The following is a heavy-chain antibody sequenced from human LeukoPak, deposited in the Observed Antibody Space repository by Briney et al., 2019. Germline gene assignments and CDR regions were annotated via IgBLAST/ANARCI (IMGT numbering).Heavy chain of an antibody. CDR3: AKGGYYYDSSGYYAQYFQH. D-gene: IGHD3-22*01. J-gene: IGHJ1*01. Sequence: PGRSLRLSCAASGFTFDDYAMHWVRQAPGKGLEWVSGISWNSGSIGYADSVKGRFTISRDNAKNSLYLQMNSLRVEDTALYYCAKGGYYYDSSGYYAQYFQHWGQGTLVTVSS. V-gene: IGHV3-9*01. CDR2: ISWNSGSI. CDR1: GFTFDDYA.